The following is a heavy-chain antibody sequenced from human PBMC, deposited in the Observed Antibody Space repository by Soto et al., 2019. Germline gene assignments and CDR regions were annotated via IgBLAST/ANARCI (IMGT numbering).Heavy chain of an antibody. CDR3: ARDYDSSGYYNNWFDP. J-gene: IGHJ5*02. CDR1: GDCISSSYFY. V-gene: IGHV4-61*01. Sequence: SETLSLNCAVSGDCISSSYFYWCWFRLSPGKGLEWIGYIYYGGSTNYNPSLKSRVTISVDTSKNQFSLKLTSVTAADPAVYYCARDYDSSGYYNNWFDPWGQGTPVTVSS. D-gene: IGHD3-22*01. CDR2: IYYGGST.